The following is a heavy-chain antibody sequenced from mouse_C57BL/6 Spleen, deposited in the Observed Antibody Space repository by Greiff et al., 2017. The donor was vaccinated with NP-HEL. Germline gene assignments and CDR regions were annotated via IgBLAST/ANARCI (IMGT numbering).Heavy chain of an antibody. V-gene: IGHV1-50*01. D-gene: IGHD2-4*01. CDR1: GYTFTSYW. J-gene: IGHJ4*01. CDR2: IDPSDSYT. CDR3: ARMGTYDYDVRYAMDY. Sequence: QVQLQQPGAELVKPGASVKLSCKASGYTFTSYWMQWVKQRPGPGLEWIGEIDPSDSYTNYNQKFKGKATLTVDTSSSTAYMQLSSLTSEDSAVYYCARMGTYDYDVRYAMDYWGQGTSVTVSS.